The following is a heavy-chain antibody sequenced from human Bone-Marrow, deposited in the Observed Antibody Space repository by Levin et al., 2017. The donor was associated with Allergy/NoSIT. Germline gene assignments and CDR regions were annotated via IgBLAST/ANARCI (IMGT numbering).Heavy chain of an antibody. Sequence: PSETLSLTCSVSGGSISNHYWSWIRQPPGQGLEWIGYIYQSGSPNYNPSLKSRVAISVDTSKNQFSLKLSSVIAADTAMYYCARQTIRTFDYWGQGILVIVSS. D-gene: IGHD3-3*01. V-gene: IGHV4-59*11. CDR1: GGSISNHY. J-gene: IGHJ4*02. CDR2: IYQSGSP. CDR3: ARQTIRTFDY.